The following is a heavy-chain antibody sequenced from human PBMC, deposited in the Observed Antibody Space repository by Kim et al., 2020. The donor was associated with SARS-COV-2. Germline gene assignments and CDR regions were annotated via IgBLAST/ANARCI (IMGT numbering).Heavy chain of an antibody. CDR2: IYYSGST. Sequence: SETLSLTCTVSGGSISSYYWSWIRQPPGKGLEWIGYIYYSGSTNYNPSLKSRVTISVDTSKNQFSLKLSSVTAADTAVYYCARDGRVHSGTLGGWFDPWGQGTLVTVSS. CDR1: GGSISSYY. D-gene: IGHD3-10*01. V-gene: IGHV4-59*01. J-gene: IGHJ5*02. CDR3: ARDGRVHSGTLGGWFDP.